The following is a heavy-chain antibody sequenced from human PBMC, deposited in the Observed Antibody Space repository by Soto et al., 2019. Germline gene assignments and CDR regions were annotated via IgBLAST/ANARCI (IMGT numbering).Heavy chain of an antibody. Sequence: GGSLRLSCAASGFTFSDYYMSWIRQAPGKGLEWVSYISSSGSTIYYADSVKGRFTISRDNAKNSLYLQMNSLRAEDTAVYYCARDLLMVYASVAFDIWGQGTMVTVSS. CDR3: ARDLLMVYASVAFDI. J-gene: IGHJ3*02. CDR2: ISSSGSTI. D-gene: IGHD2-8*01. CDR1: GFTFSDYY. V-gene: IGHV3-11*01.